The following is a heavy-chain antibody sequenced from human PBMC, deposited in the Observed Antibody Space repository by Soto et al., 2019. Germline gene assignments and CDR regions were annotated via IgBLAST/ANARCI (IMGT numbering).Heavy chain of an antibody. V-gene: IGHV3-23*01. CDR1: GFTFISYA. Sequence: GGSLRLSCTASGFTFISYAMSWVRQAPGKGLEWVSGISGSGSATSYADSVKGRVTISRDNSKNTLYLQMNSLRAEDTAVYYCARDLCPVPTCYDMWGQGVLVTSPQ. CDR3: ARDLCPVPTCYDM. J-gene: IGHJ4*02. CDR2: ISGSGSAT. D-gene: IGHD2-2*01.